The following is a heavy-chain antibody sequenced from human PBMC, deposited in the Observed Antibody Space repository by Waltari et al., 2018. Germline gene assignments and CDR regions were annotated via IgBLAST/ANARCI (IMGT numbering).Heavy chain of an antibody. J-gene: IGHJ4*02. CDR3: ARGRYYDSSGFDY. CDR1: GYTFTSSD. Sequence: QVQLVQSGAEAKKPGASVKVSCKASGYTFTSSDLNWVQQATGQGLEWMGWMNPNSGNTGYAQKFQGRVTITRNTSISTAYMELSSLRSEDTAVYYCARGRYYDSSGFDYWGQGTLVTVSS. D-gene: IGHD3-22*01. CDR2: MNPNSGNT. V-gene: IGHV1-8*03.